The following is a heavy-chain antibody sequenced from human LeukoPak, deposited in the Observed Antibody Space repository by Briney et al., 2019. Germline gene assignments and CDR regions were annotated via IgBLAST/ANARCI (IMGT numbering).Heavy chain of an antibody. Sequence: PSETLSLTCTASGGSISSYYWSWIRQPPGKGLEWIGYIYYSGSTNYNPSLKSRVTISVDTSKNQFSLKLSSVTAADTAVYYCARAMGPYYYYGMDVWGQGTTVTVSS. D-gene: IGHD1-26*01. J-gene: IGHJ6*02. CDR1: GGSISSYY. CDR2: IYYSGST. V-gene: IGHV4-59*01. CDR3: ARAMGPYYYYGMDV.